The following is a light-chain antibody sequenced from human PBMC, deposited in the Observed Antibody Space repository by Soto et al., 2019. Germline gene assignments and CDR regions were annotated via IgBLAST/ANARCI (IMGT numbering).Light chain of an antibody. CDR2: EVS. J-gene: IGLJ1*01. CDR3: CSYATSTAFV. Sequence: QSALTQPASVSGSPGQSITISCTGTSSDVGSYNLVSWYQQHPGKAPKLLIYEVSKRPSGVSNRLSGSKSGNTASLTISGLQAEDEADYYCCSYATSTAFVFGPGTKLTVL. V-gene: IGLV2-23*02. CDR1: SSDVGSYNL.